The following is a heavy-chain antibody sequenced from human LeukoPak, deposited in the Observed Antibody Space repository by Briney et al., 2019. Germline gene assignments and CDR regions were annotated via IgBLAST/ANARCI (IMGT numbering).Heavy chain of an antibody. CDR1: GYTFTNFY. CDR3: ARDPYYGGN. Sequence: ASVKVSCKTSGYTFTNFYMHWVRQAPGQGLEWMGIINPSGANTGYAQKFQGRVTMTRDTSTSTVYMELSSLRSQDTAVYYCARDPYYGGNWGQGTLVTVSS. V-gene: IGHV1-46*01. CDR2: INPSGANT. D-gene: IGHD4-23*01. J-gene: IGHJ4*02.